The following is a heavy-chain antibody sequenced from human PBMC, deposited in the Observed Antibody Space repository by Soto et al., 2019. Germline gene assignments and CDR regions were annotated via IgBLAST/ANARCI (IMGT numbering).Heavy chain of an antibody. Sequence: EVQLVESGGGLVQPGGSLRLSCAASGFSFSDYWMYWVRQAPGEGLVWVSRIYNDGSVTNYADSVKGRFTISRDNAKNTLYLQMNSLRAEDTAVDDCACVRGRVWGQGTLVTVSS. V-gene: IGHV3-74*01. D-gene: IGHD3-16*01. J-gene: IGHJ1*01. CDR1: GFSFSDYW. CDR2: IYNDGSVT. CDR3: ACVRGRV.